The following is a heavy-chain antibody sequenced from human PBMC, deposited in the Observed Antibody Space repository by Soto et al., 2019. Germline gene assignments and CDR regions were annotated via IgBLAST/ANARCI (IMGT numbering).Heavy chain of an antibody. D-gene: IGHD3-16*02. Sequence: GGSLRLSCAASGFTFSSYAMSWVRQAPGKGLEWVSAISGSGGSTYYADSVKGRFTISRDNSKNTLYLQMNSLRAEDTAVYYCAKGPPTFGGVIVSHFDYWGQGTLVTVSS. V-gene: IGHV3-23*01. CDR2: ISGSGGST. CDR1: GFTFSSYA. J-gene: IGHJ4*02. CDR3: AKGPPTFGGVIVSHFDY.